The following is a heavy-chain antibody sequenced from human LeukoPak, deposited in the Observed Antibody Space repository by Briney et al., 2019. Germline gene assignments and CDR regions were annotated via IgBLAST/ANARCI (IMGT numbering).Heavy chain of an antibody. V-gene: IGHV6-1*01. CDR3: ARYVTGAFDI. J-gene: IGHJ3*02. D-gene: IGHD2-21*02. CDR1: GDSVSSNSAT. CDR2: TFYRSKWYN. Sequence: SQTLSHTCAISGDSVSSNSATWNWIRQSPSRGLEWLGRTFYRSKWYNEYAVSVKSRIIVNPDTSTNHFSLQLNSVTPEDTAVYYCARYVTGAFDIWGLGTIVTVSS.